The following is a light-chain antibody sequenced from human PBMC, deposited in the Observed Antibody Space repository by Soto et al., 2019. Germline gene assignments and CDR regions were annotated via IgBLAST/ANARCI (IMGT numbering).Light chain of an antibody. V-gene: IGLV2-14*01. J-gene: IGLJ2*01. Sequence: QSALTQPASVSGSRGQSITISCTGTSSDVGGYNYVSWYQQHPGKAPKLMIYEVSNRPSGVSNRFSGSKSGNTASLTISGLQAEDEADYYCSSYTSSSTVVFGGGTNVTVL. CDR3: SSYTSSSTVV. CDR1: SSDVGGYNY. CDR2: EVS.